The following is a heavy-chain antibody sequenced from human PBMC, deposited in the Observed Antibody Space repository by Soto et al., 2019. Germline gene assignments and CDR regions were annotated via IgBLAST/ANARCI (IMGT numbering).Heavy chain of an antibody. CDR2: IYYSGST. V-gene: IGHV4-39*01. CDR1: GGSISSSSYY. J-gene: IGHJ6*02. CDR3: ARRPVENGMDV. Sequence: SETLSLTCTVPGGSISSSSYYWGWIRQPPGKGLEWIGSIYYSGSTYYNPSLKSRVTISVDTSKNQFSLKLSSVTAADTAVYYCARRPVENGMDVWGQGTTVTVSS.